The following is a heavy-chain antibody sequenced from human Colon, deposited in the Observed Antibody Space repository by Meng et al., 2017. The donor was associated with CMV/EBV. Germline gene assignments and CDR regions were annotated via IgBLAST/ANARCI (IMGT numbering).Heavy chain of an antibody. V-gene: IGHV3-9*01. D-gene: IGHD3-10*01. Sequence: GGSLRLSCAASGFTFADSALHWVRQAPGKGLEWVSGINWSGEMVTYSDSVKGRFIVSRDNDNESLYLQMTSLRVEDTDLYSCVRDSTRGWFGVHYFKYWGQGTLVTVSS. CDR2: INWSGEMV. CDR1: GFTFADSA. CDR3: VRDSTRGWFGVHYFKY. J-gene: IGHJ4*02.